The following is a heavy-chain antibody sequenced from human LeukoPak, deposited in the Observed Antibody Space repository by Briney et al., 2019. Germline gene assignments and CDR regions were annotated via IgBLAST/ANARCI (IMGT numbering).Heavy chain of an antibody. Sequence: SETLSLTCTVSGGSISSGGYYWSWIRQHPGKGLEWIGYIYYSGSTYYNPSLKSRVTISVDTSKNQFFLKLSSVTAADTAVYYCARVAYGSGIIFDYWGQGTLVTVSS. D-gene: IGHD3-10*01. J-gene: IGHJ4*02. V-gene: IGHV4-31*03. CDR3: ARVAYGSGIIFDY. CDR1: GGSISSGGYY. CDR2: IYYSGST.